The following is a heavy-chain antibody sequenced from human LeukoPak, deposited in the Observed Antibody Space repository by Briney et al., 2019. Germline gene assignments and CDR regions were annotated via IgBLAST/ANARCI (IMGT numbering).Heavy chain of an antibody. Sequence: ASVKVSCKASGYTFTSYYMHWVRQAPGQGLEWMGIINPSGGSTSYAQKFQGRVTMTRDTSTSTVYMKLSSLRSEDTAVYYCARGSYYDSSWGGAFDIWGQGTMVTVSS. CDR1: GYTFTSYY. CDR3: ARGSYYDSSWGGAFDI. D-gene: IGHD3-22*01. J-gene: IGHJ3*02. V-gene: IGHV1-46*01. CDR2: INPSGGST.